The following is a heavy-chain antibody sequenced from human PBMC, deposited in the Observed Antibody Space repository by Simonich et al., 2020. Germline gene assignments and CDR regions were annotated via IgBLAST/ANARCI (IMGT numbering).Heavy chain of an antibody. D-gene: IGHD6-6*01. J-gene: IGHJ6*02. V-gene: IGHV3-48*03. CDR1: GFTFSSYE. CDR3: ARDFRLQLVEIGTYYYYGMDV. CDR2: ISSSGSTI. Sequence: EVQLVESGGGLVQPGGSLRLSCAASGFTFSSYEMNWVRQAPGKGLEWDSYISSSGSTIYYAEPVKGRFTISRDNAKNSLYLQMNSRRAEDTAVDYCARDFRLQLVEIGTYYYYGMDVWGQGTTVTVSS.